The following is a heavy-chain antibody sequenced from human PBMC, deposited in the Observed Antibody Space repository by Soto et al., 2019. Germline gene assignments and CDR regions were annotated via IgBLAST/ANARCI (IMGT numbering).Heavy chain of an antibody. V-gene: IGHV3-30*18. Sequence: QVQLVESGGGVVQPGGSLRLSCAASGFTFSSYGIHWVRQAPGKGLEWVSLISNDGSNKYYADSVKGRFTISRDNPKNTVYLQLNSLRADDTAVYDCAKVDEDREGWGSLCGCWGQGSLVAVSS. J-gene: IGHJ4*02. CDR1: GFTFSSYG. CDR2: ISNDGSNK. D-gene: IGHD3-16*01. CDR3: AKVDEDREGWGSLCGC.